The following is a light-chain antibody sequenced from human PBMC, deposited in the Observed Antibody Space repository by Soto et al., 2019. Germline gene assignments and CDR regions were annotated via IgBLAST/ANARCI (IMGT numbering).Light chain of an antibody. CDR2: GHI. J-gene: IGLJ2*01. CDR3: QSYDSSLSGNVV. Sequence: QLVLTQPPSVSGAPGQRVTISCTGTSSNIGAGYDVHWYQQLPGTAPKLLIYGHINRPSGVPDRFSGSKSGTSASLAITGLQAEDEADYYCQSYDSSLSGNVVFGGGTKLTVL. V-gene: IGLV1-40*01. CDR1: SSNIGAGYD.